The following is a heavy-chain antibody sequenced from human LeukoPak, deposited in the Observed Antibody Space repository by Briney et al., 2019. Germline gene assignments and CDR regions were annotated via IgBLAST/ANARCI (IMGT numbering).Heavy chain of an antibody. V-gene: IGHV4-39*01. CDR2: ICYSGST. CDR3: ARSSATLGIL. D-gene: IGHD3-3*01. J-gene: IGHJ4*02. Sequence: SETLSLTCSVSGGSISNYYWGWIRQPPGKGLEWIGSICYSGSTHYNPSLKSRVTISVDTSKNQFSLKLSSVTATDTAVYYCARSSATLGILWGQGTRVAVSS. CDR1: GGSISNYY.